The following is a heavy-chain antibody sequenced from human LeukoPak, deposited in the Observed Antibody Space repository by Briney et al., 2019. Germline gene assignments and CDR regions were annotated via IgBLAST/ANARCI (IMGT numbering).Heavy chain of an antibody. CDR2: INPNSGGT. V-gene: IGHV1-2*02. Sequence: ASVKVSCKASGYTFTGCYMHWVRQAPGQGLEWMGWINPNSGGTNYAQKFQGRVTMTRDTSISTAYMELSRLRSDDTAVYYCARDLESYDFWSGRYYYYYMDVWGKGTTVTVSS. CDR3: ARDLESYDFWSGRYYYYYMDV. D-gene: IGHD3-3*01. J-gene: IGHJ6*03. CDR1: GYTFTGCY.